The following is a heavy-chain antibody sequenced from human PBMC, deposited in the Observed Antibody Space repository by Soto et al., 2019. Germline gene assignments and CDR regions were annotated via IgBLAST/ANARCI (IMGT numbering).Heavy chain of an antibody. V-gene: IGHV1-46*01. CDR2: INPSGGST. CDR3: ARPAGRLANWFDP. D-gene: IGHD6-6*01. Sequence: QVQLVQSGVEVKKPGASVKVSCKASGYTFTDYRMIWVRQAPGQGLEWMGIINPSGGSTNYAPNFQGRVTLTRDSFTSTVYMELSNLRSEDTAVYDCARPAGRLANWFDPWGQGNMVTVSS. CDR1: GYTFTDYR. J-gene: IGHJ5*02.